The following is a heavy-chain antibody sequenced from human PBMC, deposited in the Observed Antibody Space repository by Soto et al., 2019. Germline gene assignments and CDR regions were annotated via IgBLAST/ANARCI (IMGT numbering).Heavy chain of an antibody. CDR3: ARDRRDSDADRRSLDV. J-gene: IGHJ3*01. V-gene: IGHV1-18*01. CDR2: ISVYNGDT. CDR1: GYSFTTYG. D-gene: IGHD1-26*01. Sequence: ASVKVSCKASGYSFTTYGISWVRQAPGQGLEYMGWISVYNGDTNYAQKLQGRVTMTTDTSTSTAYMELRSLRSDDTAIYYCARDRRDSDADRRSLDVWGQGIRVT.